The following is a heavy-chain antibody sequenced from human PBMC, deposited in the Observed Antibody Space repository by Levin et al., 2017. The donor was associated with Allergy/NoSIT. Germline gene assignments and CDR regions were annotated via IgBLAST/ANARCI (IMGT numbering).Heavy chain of an antibody. Sequence: LRLSCAVSGGSISSGGYSWSWIRQPPGKGLEWIGNIYLSGSTYYNPSLKSRVSISVDRSKNQFSLNLSSVTAADTAVYYCARVAGYSYGYYFDYWGQGTLVTVSS. CDR2: IYLSGST. D-gene: IGHD5-18*01. J-gene: IGHJ4*02. CDR3: ARVAGYSYGYYFDY. V-gene: IGHV4-30-2*01. CDR1: GGSISSGGYS.